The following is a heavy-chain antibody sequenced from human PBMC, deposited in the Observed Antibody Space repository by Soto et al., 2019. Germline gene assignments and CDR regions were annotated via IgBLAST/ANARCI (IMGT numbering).Heavy chain of an antibody. V-gene: IGHV4-39*01. CDR3: ARHRSGSSAPGWFGP. Sequence: QLQLQESGPGLVKPSETLSLTCTVSGGSIDSGFYYWGWIRQPPGKGLEWISSVSYSGSTYYSPSLQGRVTISVDTSKNQFSLKVRSVGAADTAVYYCARHRSGSSAPGWFGPWGRGTLVTVTS. CDR1: GGSIDSGFYY. CDR2: VSYSGST. J-gene: IGHJ5*02. D-gene: IGHD2-15*01.